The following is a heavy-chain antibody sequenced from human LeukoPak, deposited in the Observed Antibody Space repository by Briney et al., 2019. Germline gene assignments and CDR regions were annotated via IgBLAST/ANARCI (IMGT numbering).Heavy chain of an antibody. D-gene: IGHD2-2*01. J-gene: IGHJ6*03. V-gene: IGHV3-11*01. CDR2: ISSSGSTI. CDR3: AGNPRPCSSTSCPSYMDV. CDR1: GFTFSDYY. Sequence: GGSLRLSCAASGFTFSDYYMSWIRQAPGKGLEWVSYISSSGSTIYYADSVKGRFTISRDNAKNSLYLQMNSLRAEDTAVYYCAGNPRPCSSTSCPSYMDVWGKGTTVTVSS.